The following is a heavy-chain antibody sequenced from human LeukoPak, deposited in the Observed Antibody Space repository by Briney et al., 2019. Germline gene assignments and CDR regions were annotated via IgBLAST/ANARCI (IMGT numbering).Heavy chain of an antibody. J-gene: IGHJ4*02. CDR3: ARGPYDSSDLGDY. CDR1: GGSISSYY. CDR2: IYYSGST. D-gene: IGHD3-22*01. V-gene: IGHV4-59*01. Sequence: SETLSLTCTVSGGSISSYYWSWIRQPPGKGLEWIGYIYYSGSTNYNPSLKSRVTISVDTSKNQFSLKLSSVTAADTAVYYCARGPYDSSDLGDYWGQGTLVTISS.